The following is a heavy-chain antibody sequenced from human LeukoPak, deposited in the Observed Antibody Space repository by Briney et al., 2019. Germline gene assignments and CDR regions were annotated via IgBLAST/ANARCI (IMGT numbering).Heavy chain of an antibody. CDR1: GYTFTSYY. D-gene: IGHD2-2*01. Sequence: ASVKVSCKASGYTFTSYYMHWVRLAPGQGLEWMGIINPSGGSTSYAQKFQGRVTMTRDTSTSTVYMELSSLRSEDTAVYYCARDIVVVPAAKNWFDPWGQGTLVTVSS. J-gene: IGHJ5*02. CDR2: INPSGGST. CDR3: ARDIVVVPAAKNWFDP. V-gene: IGHV1-46*01.